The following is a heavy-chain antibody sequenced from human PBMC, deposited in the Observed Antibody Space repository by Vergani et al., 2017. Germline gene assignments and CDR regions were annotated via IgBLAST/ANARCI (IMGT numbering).Heavy chain of an antibody. CDR3: AIPSATGIIDY. V-gene: IGHV3-48*01. CDR2: TSSSSSTI. CDR1: GFTFSRCS. D-gene: IGHD3-10*01. J-gene: IGHJ4*02. Sequence: EVQLVESGGGLVQPGGSLRLSCGTSGFTFSRCSMNWVRQAPGKGLEWISYTSSSSSTIYYADSVKGRFTISRDNVKNSLFLQMNSLRAEDTAVYYCAIPSATGIIDYWGQGTLVTVSS.